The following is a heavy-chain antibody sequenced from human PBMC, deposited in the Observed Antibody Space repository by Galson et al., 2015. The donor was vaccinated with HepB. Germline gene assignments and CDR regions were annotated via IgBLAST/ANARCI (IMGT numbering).Heavy chain of an antibody. CDR1: GFTFSDYY. D-gene: IGHD4-17*01. CDR2: ISNSSSYT. CDR3: ARVPDYGDYYDY. V-gene: IGHV3-11*06. Sequence: SLRLSCAASGFTFSDYYMSWIRQAPGKGLEWVSYISNSSSYTNYADSVKGRLTISRDNAKNSLYLQVNSLRAEDTAVYYCARVPDYGDYYDYWGQGTLVTVSS. J-gene: IGHJ4*02.